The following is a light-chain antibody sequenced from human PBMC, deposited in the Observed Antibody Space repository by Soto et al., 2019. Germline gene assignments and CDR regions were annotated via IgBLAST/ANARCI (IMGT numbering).Light chain of an antibody. CDR3: HQDFDLPLT. CDR2: GAS. CDR1: QSLSNTY. J-gene: IGKJ4*01. V-gene: IGKV3D-7*01. Sequence: EIVMTQSPVTLSLSPGDRATLSCRASQSLSNTYISWYQQKPGQAPRLLIYGASTRATGIPARFSGSGSGTDFTLTISSLKPEDFALYYCHQDFDLPLTFGGGTKVEIK.